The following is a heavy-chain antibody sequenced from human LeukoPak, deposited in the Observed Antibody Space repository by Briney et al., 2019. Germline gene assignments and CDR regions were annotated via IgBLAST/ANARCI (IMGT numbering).Heavy chain of an antibody. CDR2: ITWNSGSL. V-gene: IGHV3-9*01. D-gene: IGHD1-26*01. J-gene: IGHJ4*02. CDR1: GFTFDDYA. Sequence: GGSLRLSCAASGFTFDDYAMHWVRQAPGKGLEWVSGITWNSGSLDYADSVKGRFTISRDNAKNSLSLQMNSLRAEDTALYYCSKGSGTYLPDYFDYWGQGTLVTVSS. CDR3: SKGSGTYLPDYFDY.